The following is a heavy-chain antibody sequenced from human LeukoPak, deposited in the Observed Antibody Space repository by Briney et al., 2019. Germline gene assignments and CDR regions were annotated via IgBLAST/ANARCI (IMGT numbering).Heavy chain of an antibody. V-gene: IGHV3-23*01. J-gene: IGHJ4*02. CDR2: ISVRGDRT. CDR1: GFTFSSYS. Sequence: GGSLRLSCAASGFTFSSYSMNWVRQAPGKGLEWVSSISVRGDRTYYPDSVKGRFTISRDNSKHMLYLQMNTLRADDTAIYYCAKDRDYGGNSRGIDYFDYWGQGTLVTVSS. D-gene: IGHD4-23*01. CDR3: AKDRDYGGNSRGIDYFDY.